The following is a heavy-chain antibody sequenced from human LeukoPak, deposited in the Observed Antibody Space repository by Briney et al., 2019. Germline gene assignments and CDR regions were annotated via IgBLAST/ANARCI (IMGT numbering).Heavy chain of an antibody. J-gene: IGHJ4*02. D-gene: IGHD1-26*01. Sequence: GRSLRLSCAASGFTFSSYAMHWVRQAPGKWLEWVAVISYDGSNKYYADSVKGRFTISRDNSKNTLYLQMNSLTAEDTAVYYCARDGDSGSYSTFDYWGQGTLVTVSS. CDR3: ARDGDSGSYSTFDY. CDR2: ISYDGSNK. CDR1: GFTFSSYA. V-gene: IGHV3-30*04.